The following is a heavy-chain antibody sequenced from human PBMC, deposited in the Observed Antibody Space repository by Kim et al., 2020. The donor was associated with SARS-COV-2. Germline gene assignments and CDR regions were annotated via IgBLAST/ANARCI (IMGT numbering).Heavy chain of an antibody. V-gene: IGHV3-30*03. J-gene: IGHJ5*01. CDR2: ISYDGNNK. D-gene: IGHD1-26*01. CDR1: GFTFSSYG. Sequence: GGSLRLSCAASGFTFSSYGMHWVRQAPGKGLVWVAVISYDGNNKYYVDSVKGRFTISRDNSKDTLYLQMNSLRAEDTAVYYCARAVGPLMTFSSFNWFDSWGQGTLVTVSS. CDR3: ARAVGPLMTFSSFNWFDS.